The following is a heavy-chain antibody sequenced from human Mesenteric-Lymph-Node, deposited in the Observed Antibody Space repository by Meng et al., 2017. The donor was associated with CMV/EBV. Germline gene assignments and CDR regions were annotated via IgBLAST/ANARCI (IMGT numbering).Heavy chain of an antibody. CDR2: INHSGST. CDR3: ARGSSYDILTGYFDY. J-gene: IGHJ4*02. CDR1: GGSFSGYY. Sequence: CGEGLLKPSEPLSLPLPFFGGSFSGYYWNWIRQSPEKGLEWIGEINHSGSTTYNPSFTSRIIISVDTSTNQISLNMSSVTAADTAVYYCARGSSYDILTGYFDYWGQGALVTVSS. V-gene: IGHV4-34*01. D-gene: IGHD3-9*01.